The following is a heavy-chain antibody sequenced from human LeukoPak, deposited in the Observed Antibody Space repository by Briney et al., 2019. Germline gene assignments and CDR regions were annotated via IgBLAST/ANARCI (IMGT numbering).Heavy chain of an antibody. J-gene: IGHJ4*02. CDR1: GGYASSGSYY. CDR3: AKHFFDSGDYYDE. V-gene: IGHV4-61*01. Sequence: PSETLSLTCIVSGGYASSGSYYWSWIRQPPGEGLEWIGFIYHSGSTNYNPSLKSRVTISVDTSTNQFSLKMRSVTAADTAVYYCAKHFFDSGDYYDEWGQGTLVTVSS. D-gene: IGHD3-22*01. CDR2: IYHSGST.